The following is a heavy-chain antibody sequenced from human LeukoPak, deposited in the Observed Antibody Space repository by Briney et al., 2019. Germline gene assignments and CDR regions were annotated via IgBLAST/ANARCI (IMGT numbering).Heavy chain of an antibody. V-gene: IGHV3-48*03. J-gene: IGHJ6*02. Sequence: GGSLRLSCAASGFTFSSYEMNWVRQAPGKGLEWFSYISSSGSTIYYADSVKGRFTISRDNAKNSLYLQMNSLRAEDTAVYYCARRPRPHNYDILTSYAADYYYGMDVWGQGTTVTVSS. D-gene: IGHD3-9*01. CDR3: ARRPRPHNYDILTSYAADYYYGMDV. CDR1: GFTFSSYE. CDR2: ISSSGSTI.